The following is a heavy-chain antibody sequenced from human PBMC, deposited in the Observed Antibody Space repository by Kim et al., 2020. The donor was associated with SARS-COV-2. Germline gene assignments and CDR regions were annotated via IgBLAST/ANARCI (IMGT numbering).Heavy chain of an antibody. J-gene: IGHJ6*02. Sequence: GGSLRLSCAASGFTFSDYYMSWIRQAPGKGLEWVSYISSSSSYTNYADSVKGRFTISRDNAKNSLYLQMNSLRAEDTAVYYCARVGYDYVWGSYRDYYYYYGMAVWGQGTTVTVSS. CDR1: GFTFSDYY. V-gene: IGHV3-11*05. CDR2: ISSSSSYT. D-gene: IGHD3-16*02. CDR3: ARVGYDYVWGSYRDYYYYYGMAV.